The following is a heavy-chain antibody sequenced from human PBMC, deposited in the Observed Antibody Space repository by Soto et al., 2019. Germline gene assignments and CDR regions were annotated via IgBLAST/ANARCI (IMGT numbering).Heavy chain of an antibody. V-gene: IGHV1-69*12. Sequence: QVQLVQSGAEVKKPGSSVKVSCKASGGTFSSYAISWVRQAPGQGLEWMGGIIPIFGTANYAQKFQGRVTIPADESTSTAYMELSSLRSEDTAVYYWARHVPAAGYYYGMDVWGQGTRVTVSS. CDR1: GGTFSSYA. J-gene: IGHJ6*02. CDR3: ARHVPAAGYYYGMDV. D-gene: IGHD2-2*01. CDR2: IIPIFGTA.